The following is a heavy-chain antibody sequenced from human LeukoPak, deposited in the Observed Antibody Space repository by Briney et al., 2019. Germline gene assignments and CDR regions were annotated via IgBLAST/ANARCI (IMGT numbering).Heavy chain of an antibody. Sequence: PGGSLRLSCAASGFTLSSYWMSWVRQAPGKGLEWVSVVSGTDGSTYYADSVKGRFTISRDDSKNTLYLQMNSLRAEDTAVYYCAKDRDVDRDYYFDYWGQGTLVTVSS. D-gene: IGHD5-12*01. CDR2: VSGTDGST. CDR1: GFTLSSYW. CDR3: AKDRDVDRDYYFDY. J-gene: IGHJ4*02. V-gene: IGHV3-23*01.